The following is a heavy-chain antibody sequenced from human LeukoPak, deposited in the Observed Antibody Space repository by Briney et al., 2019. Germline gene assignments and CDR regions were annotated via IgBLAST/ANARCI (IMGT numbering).Heavy chain of an antibody. Sequence: ASVKVSCKASGYTFISYGITWVRQAPGQGLEWMGWISPYTTKTNYAQSLQGRVTMTTDTSPSTDYMGLRSLRSDDTAVYYCAREGGVGPTAPPDYYSYQMDVWGKGTTVTVSS. D-gene: IGHD1-26*01. J-gene: IGHJ6*03. CDR2: ISPYTTKT. CDR3: AREGGVGPTAPPDYYSYQMDV. CDR1: GYTFISYG. V-gene: IGHV1-18*01.